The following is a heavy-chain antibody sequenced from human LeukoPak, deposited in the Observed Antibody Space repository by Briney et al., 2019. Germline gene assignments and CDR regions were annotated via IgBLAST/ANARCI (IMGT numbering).Heavy chain of an antibody. CDR2: IIPIFGTA. V-gene: IGHV1-69*13. CDR1: GGTFSSYA. J-gene: IGHJ6*03. CDR3: ASPLGSRTYYHYYMDV. D-gene: IGHD1-1*01. Sequence: ASVKVSCKASGGTFSSYAISWVRQAPGQGLEWMGGIIPIFGTANYAQKFQGRVTITADESTSTAYMELSSLRSEDTAVYYCASPLGSRTYYHYYMDVWGKGTTVTVSS.